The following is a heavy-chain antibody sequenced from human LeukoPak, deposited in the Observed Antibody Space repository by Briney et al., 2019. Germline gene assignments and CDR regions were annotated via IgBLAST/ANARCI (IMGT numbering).Heavy chain of an antibody. V-gene: IGHV3-30*18. Sequence: PGGSLRLSCAASGFTFSSYGMHWVRQAPGKGLEWVAVISYDGSNKYYADSVKGRFTISRDNSKNTLYLQMNSLRAEDTAVYYCAKDLDPYAIDAFDIWGQGTMVTVSS. D-gene: IGHD4-17*01. CDR2: ISYDGSNK. CDR1: GFTFSSYG. CDR3: AKDLDPYAIDAFDI. J-gene: IGHJ3*02.